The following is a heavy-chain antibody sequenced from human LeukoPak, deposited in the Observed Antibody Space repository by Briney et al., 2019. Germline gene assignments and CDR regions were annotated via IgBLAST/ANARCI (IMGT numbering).Heavy chain of an antibody. J-gene: IGHJ4*02. V-gene: IGHV1-2*02. CDR3: ASRELGY. Sequence: ASLKVSCKTSGYTFTGYFMHWGRQAPGQGLEWLGWINPDSGVTKYAQKFQGRVTMTRDTSISTAYMELSRLRSDDTAVYYCASRELGYWGQGTLVTVSS. D-gene: IGHD1-26*01. CDR2: INPDSGVT. CDR1: GYTFTGYF.